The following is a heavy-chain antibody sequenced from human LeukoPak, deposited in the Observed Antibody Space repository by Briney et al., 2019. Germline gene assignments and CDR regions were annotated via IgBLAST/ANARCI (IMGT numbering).Heavy chain of an antibody. CDR3: ARSMVTIPIPGGY. J-gene: IGHJ4*02. Sequence: GGSLRLSCAASGFSFSTSWMYWLRQAPGKGLVWVSRINSDGSSTSYADSVKGRFTISRDNAKNTLYLQMNSLRAEDTAVYYCARSMVTIPIPGGYWGQGTLVTVSS. CDR2: INSDGSST. D-gene: IGHD5-24*01. V-gene: IGHV3-74*01. CDR1: GFSFSTSW.